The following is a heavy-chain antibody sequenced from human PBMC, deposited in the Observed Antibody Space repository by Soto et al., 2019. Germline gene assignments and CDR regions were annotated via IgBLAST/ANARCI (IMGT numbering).Heavy chain of an antibody. V-gene: IGHV1-46*01. Sequence: ASVKVSCKASGYNFTSHYMHWVRQAPGQGLESMGIMYPSGGRTNYAQKFQGRVTMSTDTSTSTAYMELRSLRSDDTAVYYCARERYSYGYFDYWGQGTLVTVSS. J-gene: IGHJ4*02. D-gene: IGHD5-18*01. CDR2: MYPSGGRT. CDR3: ARERYSYGYFDY. CDR1: GYNFTSHY.